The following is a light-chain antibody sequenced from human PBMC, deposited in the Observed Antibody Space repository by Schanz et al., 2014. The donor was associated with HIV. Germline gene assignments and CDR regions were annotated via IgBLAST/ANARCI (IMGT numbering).Light chain of an antibody. CDR3: SSYTTTNTWL. CDR2: DFR. V-gene: IGLV2-14*03. Sequence: QSALTQPTSVSGSPGQSITISCTVASSDVGGVNFVSWYQQHPGKPPKLMIYDFRDRPSGISSRFSGSKSGNTASLTISALQAEDEADYYCSSYTTTNTWLFGGGTKLTVL. CDR1: SSDVGGVNF. J-gene: IGLJ3*02.